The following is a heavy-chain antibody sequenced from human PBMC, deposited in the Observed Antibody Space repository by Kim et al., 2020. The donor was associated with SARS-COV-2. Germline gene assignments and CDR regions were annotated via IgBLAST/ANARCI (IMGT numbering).Heavy chain of an antibody. Sequence: STSDADSVKGRFTISRDNAKNTVYLQMSRLRAEETAVYYCARMGSGSNYYGVDVWGQGTTVTVSS. J-gene: IGHJ6*02. V-gene: IGHV3-74*01. D-gene: IGHD1-26*01. CDR2: ST. CDR3: ARMGSGSNYYGVDV.